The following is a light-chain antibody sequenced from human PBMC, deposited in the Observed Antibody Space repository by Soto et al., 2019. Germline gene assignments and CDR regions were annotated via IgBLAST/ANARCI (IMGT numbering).Light chain of an antibody. V-gene: IGKV1-27*01. CDR2: AAS. Sequence: DIQMTQSPSSLSASVGDRVTITCRASQDISNYLAWYQQKPGKVPKLLIYAASTLQAGVQSRFSGSGSGTVSTLTINSLQPEDVATYYCQKYNSAPNTFGRGTRLEIK. J-gene: IGKJ2*01. CDR3: QKYNSAPNT. CDR1: QDISNY.